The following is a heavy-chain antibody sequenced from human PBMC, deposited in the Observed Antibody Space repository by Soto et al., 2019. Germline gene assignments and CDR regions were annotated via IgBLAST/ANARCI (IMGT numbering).Heavy chain of an antibody. Sequence: EVQVLESGGGLVQPGGSLRLSCAASGFTFSIFPMTWVRQAPGRGLEWVSAISRSGDAIYYADSVRGRFTISRDNSKNTLYLRVNSLRAEDTAIYCCASHCGIPAGALAYFDFWGQGSLVTVSS. J-gene: IGHJ4*02. CDR2: ISRSGDAI. V-gene: IGHV3-23*01. D-gene: IGHD6-19*01. CDR1: GFTFSIFP. CDR3: ASHCGIPAGALAYFDF.